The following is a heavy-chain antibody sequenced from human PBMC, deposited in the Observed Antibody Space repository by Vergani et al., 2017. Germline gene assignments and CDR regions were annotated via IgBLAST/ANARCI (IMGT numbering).Heavy chain of an antibody. CDR2: IYYSGST. D-gene: IGHD4-23*01. Sequence: QVQLQESGPGLVKPSETLSLTCTVSGGSISSYYWSWIRQPPGKGLEWIGYIYYSGSTNYNPSRKSRVTISVDTSKNQFSLKLSSVTAADTAVYYCARDTVGSFDYWGQGTLVTVSS. CDR3: ARDTVGSFDY. V-gene: IGHV4-59*01. CDR1: GGSISSYY. J-gene: IGHJ4*02.